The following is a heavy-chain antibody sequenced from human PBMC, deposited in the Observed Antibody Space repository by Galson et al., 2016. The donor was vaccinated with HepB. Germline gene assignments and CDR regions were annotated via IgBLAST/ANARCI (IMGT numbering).Heavy chain of an antibody. V-gene: IGHV3-74*01. CDR3: AGDPATVADTDFDP. J-gene: IGHJ5*02. CDR1: GFAFSTYW. D-gene: IGHD6-19*01. CDR2: INADGSTI. Sequence: LRLSCAASGFAFSTYWMHWVRQVSGKGLVWVSRINADGSTINYADSVKGRFTISRDNAKNTLYLEMNTLRDEDTAVYYCAGDPATVADTDFDPWGQGTVVTVSS.